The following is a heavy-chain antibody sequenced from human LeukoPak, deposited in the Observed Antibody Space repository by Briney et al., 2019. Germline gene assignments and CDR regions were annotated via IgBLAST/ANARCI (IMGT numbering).Heavy chain of an antibody. D-gene: IGHD6-19*01. CDR1: GGSFSGYY. CDR3: AREDAVSSDDAFDL. Sequence: SETLSLTCAVYGGSFSGYYWSWIRQPPGKGLEWIGSVYYSGSTYYNAPLKSRVTISVDTSKNQFSLKLSAVTAADTAMCYCAREDAVSSDDAFDLWGQGTMVTVS. J-gene: IGHJ3*01. V-gene: IGHV4-34*01. CDR2: VYYSGST.